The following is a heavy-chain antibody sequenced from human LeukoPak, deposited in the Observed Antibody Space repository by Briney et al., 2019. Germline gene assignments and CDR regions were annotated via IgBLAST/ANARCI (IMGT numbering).Heavy chain of an antibody. CDR1: GFIFSNYA. CDR2: ISGDGGST. D-gene: IGHD2-15*01. CDR3: ARDGGRYCSGGSYYFDY. Sequence: GRSLRLSCAASGFIFSNYAMSWVRQAPGKGLECVSVISGDGGSTYYADSVKGRFTISRDNSKNTLYLQMNSLRAEDTAVCYCARDGGRYCSGGSYYFDYWGQGTLVTVSS. J-gene: IGHJ4*02. V-gene: IGHV3-23*01.